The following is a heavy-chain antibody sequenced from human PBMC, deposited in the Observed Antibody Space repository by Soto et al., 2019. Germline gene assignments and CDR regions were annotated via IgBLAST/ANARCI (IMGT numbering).Heavy chain of an antibody. J-gene: IGHJ4*02. D-gene: IGHD3-22*01. V-gene: IGHV1-69*13. CDR1: GGTFSSYA. CDR3: ARGYYYDSSGYYRN. Sequence: GASVKVSCKASGGTFSSYAISWVRQAPGQGLEWMRGIIPIFGTANYAQKFQGRVTITADESTSTAYMELSSLRSEDTAVYYCARGYYYDSSGYYRNWGQGTLVTVSS. CDR2: IIPIFGTA.